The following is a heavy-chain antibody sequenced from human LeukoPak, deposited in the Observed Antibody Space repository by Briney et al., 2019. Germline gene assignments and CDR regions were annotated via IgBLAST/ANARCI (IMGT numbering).Heavy chain of an antibody. V-gene: IGHV4-59*11. CDR2: IYYSGST. CDR3: ARAVGGDGSGSL. CDR1: GDSIRSHF. D-gene: IGHD3-10*01. J-gene: IGHJ4*02. Sequence: SETLSLTCTVSGDSIRSHFWSWIRQPPGKGLEWIGYIYYSGSTNYNPSLKSRVTISVDTSKNQFSLKLSSVTAADTAVYYCARAVGGDGSGSLWGPGTLVTVSS.